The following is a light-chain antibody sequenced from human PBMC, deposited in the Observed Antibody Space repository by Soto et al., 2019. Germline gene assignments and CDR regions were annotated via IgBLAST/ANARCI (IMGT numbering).Light chain of an antibody. Sequence: EIVLTQSPGTLSLSPGERATLSCRASQSVTNNYLAWYQHKPGQAPRCLIYGAAIRSTGIPDRFSGSGSGTDFTLTISRLEPEDFAVYYCQQYGTLLTFGQGTKLEIK. J-gene: IGKJ2*01. V-gene: IGKV3-20*01. CDR1: QSVTNNY. CDR3: QQYGTLLT. CDR2: GAA.